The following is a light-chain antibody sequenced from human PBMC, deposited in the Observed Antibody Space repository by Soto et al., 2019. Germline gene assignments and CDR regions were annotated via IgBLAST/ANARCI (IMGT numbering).Light chain of an antibody. Sequence: QSALTQPASVSGSPGQSITISCTGTSSDVGNYNLVSWYQQHPGKAPKVMIYEGSKRPSGVSNRFSCSKSGNTASLTISGLQAEDEADYYCCSYAGSSTWVFGGGTKLTVL. CDR2: EGS. CDR1: SSDVGNYNL. CDR3: CSYAGSSTWV. V-gene: IGLV2-23*01. J-gene: IGLJ3*02.